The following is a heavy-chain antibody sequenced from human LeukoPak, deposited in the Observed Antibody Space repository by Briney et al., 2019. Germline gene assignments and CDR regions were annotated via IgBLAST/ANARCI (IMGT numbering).Heavy chain of an antibody. D-gene: IGHD3-22*01. CDR3: ARVSDSSGYYYYYYYYMDV. V-gene: IGHV4-34*01. CDR1: GRSFSGYY. J-gene: IGHJ6*03. Sequence: SETLSLTCAVYGRSFSGYYWTWIRQTPGKGLEWIGEINHSGITDYNPSLRSRVTISVDTSKNQFSLKLSSVTAADTAVYYCARVSDSSGYYYYYYYYMDVWGKGTTVTISS. CDR2: INHSGIT.